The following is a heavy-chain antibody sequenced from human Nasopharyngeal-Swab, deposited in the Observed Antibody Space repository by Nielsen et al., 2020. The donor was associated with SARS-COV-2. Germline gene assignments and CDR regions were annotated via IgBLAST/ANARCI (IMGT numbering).Heavy chain of an antibody. D-gene: IGHD1-20*01. CDR1: GFTFSSYA. V-gene: IGHV3-23*01. CDR2: ISGSGGST. J-gene: IGHJ4*02. CDR3: AKVGFRSITGTSPLEY. Sequence: GESLKISCAASGFTFSSYAISWGRQPPGKGLEWVSAISGSGGSTYYADSVKGRFTISRDNTKNTLILQMNSLRAEDTAVYYCAKVGFRSITGTSPLEYWGQGTLVTVSS.